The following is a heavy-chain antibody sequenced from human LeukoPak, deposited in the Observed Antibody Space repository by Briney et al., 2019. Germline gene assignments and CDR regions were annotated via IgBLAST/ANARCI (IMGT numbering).Heavy chain of an antibody. V-gene: IGHV4-39*01. CDR1: GGSISSSSYY. CDR3: ARLIPYYYDSSGYFDY. J-gene: IGHJ4*02. CDR2: IYYSGST. Sequence: PSETLSLTCTVSGGSISSSSYYWGWIRQPPGKGLEWIGSIYYSGSTYYNPSLKSRVTISVDTSKNQFSLKLSSVTAADTAVYYCARLIPYYYDSSGYFDYWGQGTLVTVSS. D-gene: IGHD3-22*01.